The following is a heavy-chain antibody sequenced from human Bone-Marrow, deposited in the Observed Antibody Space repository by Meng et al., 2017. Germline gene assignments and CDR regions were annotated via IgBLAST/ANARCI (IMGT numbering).Heavy chain of an antibody. CDR2: IYYSGST. Sequence: SETLSLTCVVSGGSFSDYYWSWIRQSPGEGLEWIGYIYYSGSTDYNPSLKSRVTMSIDTSKNQFSLKLTSVTAADTAVYYCARETYYYGSGTYLYYFDYWGQGTLVTVSS. J-gene: IGHJ4*02. CDR1: GGSFSDYY. CDR3: ARETYYYGSGTYLYYFDY. D-gene: IGHD3-10*01. V-gene: IGHV4-59*01.